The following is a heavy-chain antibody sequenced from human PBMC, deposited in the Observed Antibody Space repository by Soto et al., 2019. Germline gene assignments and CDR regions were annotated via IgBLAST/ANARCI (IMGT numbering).Heavy chain of an antibody. CDR3: ARPLYCSGGSCYWFDP. D-gene: IGHD2-15*01. CDR1: GGSISSSNW. Sequence: SETLSLTCAVSGGSISSSNWWSWVRQPPGKGLEWIGEIYYSGSTYYNPSLKSRVTISVDTSKNQFSLKLSSVTAADTAVYYCARPLYCSGGSCYWFDPWGQGTLVTVSS. CDR2: IYYSGST. J-gene: IGHJ5*02. V-gene: IGHV4-4*02.